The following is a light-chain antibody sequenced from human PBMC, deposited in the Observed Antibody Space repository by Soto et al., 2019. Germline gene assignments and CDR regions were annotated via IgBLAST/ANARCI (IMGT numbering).Light chain of an antibody. V-gene: IGKV2-28*01. CDR1: QSFLFSNEYNY. CDR2: VDS. CDR3: MQSLQTPWT. Sequence: DIVMTQSPLSLPVTPGKPASISCRSSQSFLFSNEYNYLDWYLQKAGQSPQLLLSVDSDRAYGVPDRFSGSGSGTDFTLTISRVKPEDAGVYFCMQSLQTPWTFGQWT. J-gene: IGKJ1*01.